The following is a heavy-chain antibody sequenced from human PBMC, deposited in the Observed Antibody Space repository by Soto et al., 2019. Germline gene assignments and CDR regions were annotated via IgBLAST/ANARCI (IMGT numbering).Heavy chain of an antibody. V-gene: IGHV3-7*01. CDR1: GFTFSSYW. Sequence: GSLRLSCAASGFTFSSYWMIWVRQAPGKGLEWVANIKQDGSEKYYVDSVKGRFTISRDNAKNPLYLQMNSLRAEDTAVYYCARVGIAAAGHTRGYYGMDVWGQGT. CDR2: IKQDGSEK. J-gene: IGHJ6*02. D-gene: IGHD6-13*01. CDR3: ARVGIAAAGHTRGYYGMDV.